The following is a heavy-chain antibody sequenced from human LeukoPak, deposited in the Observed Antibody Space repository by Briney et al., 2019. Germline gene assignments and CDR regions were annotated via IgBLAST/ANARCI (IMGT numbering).Heavy chain of an antibody. J-gene: IGHJ6*02. D-gene: IGHD5-12*01. V-gene: IGHV3-30*18. Sequence: GTSLRLSCTASGFTFSNYAMHWVRQAPGKGLEWVAVISYDGSNKYYADSVKGRFTISRDNSKNTLYLQMNSLRAEDTAVYYCAKIGVEMATIEYYYYYGMDVWGQGTTVTVSS. CDR2: ISYDGSNK. CDR3: AKIGVEMATIEYYYYYGMDV. CDR1: GFTFSNYA.